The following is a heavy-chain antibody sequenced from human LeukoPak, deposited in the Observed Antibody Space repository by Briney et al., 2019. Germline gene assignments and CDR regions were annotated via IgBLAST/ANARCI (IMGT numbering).Heavy chain of an antibody. V-gene: IGHV3-48*03. J-gene: IGHJ4*02. CDR1: GFTFSSYE. Sequence: GGSLRLSCAASGFTFSSYEMNWVRQAPGKGLEWVSYISSSGSTIYYADSVKGRFTISRDNAKNSLYLQMNSLRAEDTAVYYCASSSLQLWCFNYWGQGTLVTVSS. D-gene: IGHD5-18*01. CDR2: ISSSGSTI. CDR3: ASSSLQLWCFNY.